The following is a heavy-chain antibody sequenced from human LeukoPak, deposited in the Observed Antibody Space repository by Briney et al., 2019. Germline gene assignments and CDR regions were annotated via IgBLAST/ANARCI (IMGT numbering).Heavy chain of an antibody. D-gene: IGHD6-13*01. CDR1: GFTVSTNY. V-gene: IGHV3-21*01. J-gene: IGHJ4*02. CDR3: ARDSYGSSSSSFDY. CDR2: ISSSSIYI. Sequence: GGSLRLSCAVSGFTVSTNYMSWVRQAPGKGLEWVSSISSSSIYIYYADSVKGRFTISRDNAKSSLYLQMNSLRAEDTAVYYCARDSYGSSSSSFDYWGQGTLVTDSS.